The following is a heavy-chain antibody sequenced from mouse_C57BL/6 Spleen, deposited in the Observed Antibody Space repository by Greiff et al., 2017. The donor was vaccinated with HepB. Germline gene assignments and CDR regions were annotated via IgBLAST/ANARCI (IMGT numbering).Heavy chain of an antibody. CDR2: ISNGGGST. CDR1: GFTFSDYY. D-gene: IGHD2-14*01. CDR3: ARGGGTLYYYAMDY. Sequence: EVQVVESGGGLVQPGGSLKLSCAASGFTFSDYYMYWVRQTPEKRLEWVAYISNGGGSTYYPDTVKGRFTISRDNAKNTLYLQMSRLKSEDTAMYYCARGGGTLYYYAMDYWGQGTSVTVSS. V-gene: IGHV5-12*01. J-gene: IGHJ4*01.